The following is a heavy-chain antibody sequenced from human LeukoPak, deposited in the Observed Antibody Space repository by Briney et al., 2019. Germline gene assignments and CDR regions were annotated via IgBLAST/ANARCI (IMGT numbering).Heavy chain of an antibody. V-gene: IGHV3-7*03. CDR2: INHNGNVN. CDR3: ARGGGLDV. CDR1: GSTFSSYW. Sequence: GGSLRLSCAASGSTFSSYWMNWARQAPGKGLEWVASINHNGNVNYYVDSVKGRFTISRDNAKNSLYLQMSNLRAEDTAVYFCARGGGLDVWGQGATVTVSS. D-gene: IGHD3-16*01. J-gene: IGHJ6*02.